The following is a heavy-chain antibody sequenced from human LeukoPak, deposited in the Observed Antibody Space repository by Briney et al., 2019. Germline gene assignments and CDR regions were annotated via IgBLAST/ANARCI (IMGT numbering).Heavy chain of an antibody. CDR1: GYSISSGYY. CDR3: ARQTKNRAFDY. J-gene: IGHJ4*02. CDR2: IYHSGST. V-gene: IGHV4-38-2*02. D-gene: IGHD1-14*01. Sequence: SETLSLTCTVSGYSISSGYYWGWIRQPPGKGLEWIGSIYHSGSTYYNPSLKSRVTISVDTSKNQFSLKLSSVTAADTAVYYCARQTKNRAFDYWGQGTLVTVSS.